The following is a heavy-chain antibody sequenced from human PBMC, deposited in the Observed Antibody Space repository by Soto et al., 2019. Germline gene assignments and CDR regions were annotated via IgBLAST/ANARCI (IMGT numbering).Heavy chain of an antibody. D-gene: IGHD5-12*01. CDR1: GFNFSSYS. CDR2: ISSSSSYI. V-gene: IGHV3-21*01. CDR3: ARGGEMATIKLIDY. J-gene: IGHJ4*02. Sequence: PGGSLRLSCAASGFNFSSYSMNWVRQAPGKGLEWVSSISSSSSYIYYADSVKGRFTISRDNAKNSLYLQMNSLRAEDTAVYYCARGGEMATIKLIDYWGQGTLVTVSS.